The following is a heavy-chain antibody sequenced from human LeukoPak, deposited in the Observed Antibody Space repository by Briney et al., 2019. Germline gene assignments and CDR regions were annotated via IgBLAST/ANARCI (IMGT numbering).Heavy chain of an antibody. CDR3: ARGEYYYDGGY. CDR2: ISSGGSTI. D-gene: IGHD3-22*01. J-gene: IGHJ4*02. Sequence: GGPLRLSCAASGFIFGDYNMNWVRQAPGKGLEWVSYISSGGSTIYYADSVKGRFTISRDNARNSLYLQMNGLTDEDTAVYYCARGEYYYDGGYWGQGTLVTVSS. CDR1: GFIFGDYN. V-gene: IGHV3-48*02.